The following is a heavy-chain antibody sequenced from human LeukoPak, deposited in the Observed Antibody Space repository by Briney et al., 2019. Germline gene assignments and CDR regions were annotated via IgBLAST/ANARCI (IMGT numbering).Heavy chain of an antibody. CDR2: INWNGDRT. CDR3: ARGGTGATRDDTFDI. V-gene: IGHV3-20*04. J-gene: IGHJ3*02. CDR1: GFTFDDYG. D-gene: IGHD1-7*01. Sequence: GGSLRLSCAASGFTFDDYGMSWVRQAPGKGLEWVSGINWNGDRTGYADSVKGRFTISRDNAKNSLYLLMNSLRAEDTALYYCARGGTGATRDDTFDIWGQGTMVTVSS.